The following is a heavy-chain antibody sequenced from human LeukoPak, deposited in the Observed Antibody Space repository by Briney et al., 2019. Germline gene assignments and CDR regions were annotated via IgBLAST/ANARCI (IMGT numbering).Heavy chain of an antibody. V-gene: IGHV3-30-3*01. D-gene: IGHD2-15*01. J-gene: IGHJ4*02. Sequence: GGSLRLSCAASGFTLSSYAMHWVRQAPGKGVEGVAVISYDGSNKYYSDSVKGRFTISRDNSKNTLYLQMSSLRAEDTAVYYCARDVSLGCSGGSCQPPIYWGQGTLVTVSS. CDR1: GFTLSSYA. CDR2: ISYDGSNK. CDR3: ARDVSLGCSGGSCQPPIY.